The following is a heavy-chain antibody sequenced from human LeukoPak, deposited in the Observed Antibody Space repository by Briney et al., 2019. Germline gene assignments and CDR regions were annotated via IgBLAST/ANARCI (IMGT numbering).Heavy chain of an antibody. Sequence: SETLSLTCAVYGGSFSGYFWSWIRQPPGKGPEYIGEINHIGNTGYNPSLKSRVTILVDTSKDQFSLNLYSVTAADTAVYYCARKTVTTGVDYWGQGTLVTVS. CDR2: INHIGNT. J-gene: IGHJ4*02. D-gene: IGHD4-17*01. CDR3: ARKTVTTGVDY. CDR1: GGSFSGYF. V-gene: IGHV4-34*01.